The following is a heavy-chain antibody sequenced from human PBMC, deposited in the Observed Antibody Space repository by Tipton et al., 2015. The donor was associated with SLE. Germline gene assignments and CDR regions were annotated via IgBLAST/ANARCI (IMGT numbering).Heavy chain of an antibody. V-gene: IGHV4-38-2*02. D-gene: IGHD4-17*01. CDR2: IYHSGST. CDR1: GYSISSVFY. J-gene: IGHJ6*02. CDR3: AREFGGDDGGGGMDV. Sequence: TLSLTCAVSGYSISSVFYWGWFRQPPGKGLEWIGSIYHSGSTYYSPSLKSRVTISVDTSNNQFSLKLRFVTAADTAVYYCAREFGGDDGGGGMDVWGQGTTVTVSS.